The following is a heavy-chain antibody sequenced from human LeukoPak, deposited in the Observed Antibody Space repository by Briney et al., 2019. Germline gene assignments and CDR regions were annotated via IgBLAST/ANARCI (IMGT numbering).Heavy chain of an antibody. CDR1: GYSFTSYW. D-gene: IGHD3-10*01. J-gene: IGHJ4*02. CDR3: ARVGESDALLWFGESHFDY. CDR2: IYPGDSDT. Sequence: GESLKISCKGSGYSFTSYWIGWVRQMPGKGLEWMGIIYPGDSDTRYSPSFQGQVTISADKSISTAYMELSRLRSDDTAVYYCARVGESDALLWFGESHFDYWGQGTLVTVSS. V-gene: IGHV5-51*01.